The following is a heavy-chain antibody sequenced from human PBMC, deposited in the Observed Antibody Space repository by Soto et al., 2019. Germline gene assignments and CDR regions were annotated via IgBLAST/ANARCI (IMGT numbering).Heavy chain of an antibody. Sequence: PGGSLRLSCAASGFTFDDYAMHWVRQAPGKGLEWVSGINWNSGSIGYADSVKGRFTISRDNAKSTLYLQMNSLRAEDTALYYCAKDRSYRNYYFDYWGQGTMVTVSS. D-gene: IGHD3-10*01. J-gene: IGHJ4*02. CDR2: INWNSGSI. V-gene: IGHV3-9*01. CDR1: GFTFDDYA. CDR3: AKDRSYRNYYFDY.